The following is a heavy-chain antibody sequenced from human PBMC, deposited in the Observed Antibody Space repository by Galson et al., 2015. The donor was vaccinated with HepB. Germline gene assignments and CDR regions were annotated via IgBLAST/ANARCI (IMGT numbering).Heavy chain of an antibody. J-gene: IGHJ4*02. CDR3: TTGYSSDYYGSDYYFDY. CDR2: IKSKTDGGTT. CDR1: GFTFSNAW. D-gene: IGHD3-22*01. V-gene: IGHV3-15*07. Sequence: SLRLSCAASGFTFSNAWMNWVRQAPGKGLEWVGRIKSKTDGGTTDYAAPVKGRFTISRDDSKNTLFLQMNSLRTEDTAMYYCTTGYSSDYYGSDYYFDYWGQGTLVTVSS.